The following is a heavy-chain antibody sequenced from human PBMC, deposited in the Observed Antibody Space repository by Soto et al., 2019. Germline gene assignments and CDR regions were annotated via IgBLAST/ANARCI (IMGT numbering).Heavy chain of an antibody. V-gene: IGHV3-15*07. Sequence: PGGSLRLSCAASGFTFSNAWMNWVRQAPGKGLEWVGRIKSKTDGGTTDYAAPVKGRFTISRDDSKNTLYLQMNSLKTEDTAVYYCTTNGPSIAARPLYYGMDVWGQGTTVTVSS. J-gene: IGHJ6*02. CDR3: TTNGPSIAARPLYYGMDV. D-gene: IGHD6-6*01. CDR1: GFTFSNAW. CDR2: IKSKTDGGTT.